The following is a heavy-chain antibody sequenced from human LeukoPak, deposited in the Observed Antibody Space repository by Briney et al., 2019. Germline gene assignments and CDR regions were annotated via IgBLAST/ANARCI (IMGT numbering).Heavy chain of an antibody. Sequence: ASVKVSCKASGYTFTSYAMNWVRQAPGQGLEWMGWINTNTGNPTYAQGFTGRFVLSLDTSVSTAYLQISSLKAEDTAVYYCAREGIEAYYYDSSGYYYDYWGQGTLVTVSS. D-gene: IGHD3-22*01. CDR3: AREGIEAYYYDSSGYYYDY. CDR2: INTNTGNP. J-gene: IGHJ4*02. CDR1: GYTFTSYA. V-gene: IGHV7-4-1*02.